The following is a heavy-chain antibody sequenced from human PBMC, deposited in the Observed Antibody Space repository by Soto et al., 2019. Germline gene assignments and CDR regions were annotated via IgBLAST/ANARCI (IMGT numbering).Heavy chain of an antibody. D-gene: IGHD3-9*01. Sequence: ASVKVSCKVSGYTLTELSMHWVRQAPGKGLEWMGGSDPEDGETIYAQKFQGRVTMTEDTSTDTAYMELSSLRSEDTAVYYCATVVPYDILPTSGYYMDVWGKGTTVTVSS. CDR1: GYTLTELS. CDR3: ATVVPYDILPTSGYYMDV. CDR2: SDPEDGET. J-gene: IGHJ6*03. V-gene: IGHV1-24*01.